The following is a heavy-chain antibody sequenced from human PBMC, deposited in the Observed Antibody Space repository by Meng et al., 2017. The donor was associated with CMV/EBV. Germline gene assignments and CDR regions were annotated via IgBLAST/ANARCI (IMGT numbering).Heavy chain of an antibody. Sequence: GESLKISCAASGFTFDDYTMHWVRQAPGKGLEWVSLISWDGGSTYYADSVKGRFTISRDNAKNSLYLQMNSLRAEDTAVYYCAREGLWSSSSYYYGMDVWGQGTTVTVSS. CDR1: GFTFDDYT. V-gene: IGHV3-43*01. CDR2: ISWDGGST. CDR3: AREGLWSSSSYYYGMDV. J-gene: IGHJ6*02. D-gene: IGHD6-6*01.